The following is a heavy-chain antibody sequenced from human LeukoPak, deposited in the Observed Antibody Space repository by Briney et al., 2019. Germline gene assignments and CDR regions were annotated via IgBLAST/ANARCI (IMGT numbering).Heavy chain of an antibody. V-gene: IGHV4-59*01. Sequence: SETLSLTCTVSGGPISSYYWSWIRQPPGKGLEWIGYIYYSGSTNYNPSLKSRVTISVDTSKNQFSLKLSSVTAADTAVYYCARDGRGYPAYYFDYWGQGTLVTVSS. CDR2: IYYSGST. D-gene: IGHD3-22*01. J-gene: IGHJ4*02. CDR1: GGPISSYY. CDR3: ARDGRGYPAYYFDY.